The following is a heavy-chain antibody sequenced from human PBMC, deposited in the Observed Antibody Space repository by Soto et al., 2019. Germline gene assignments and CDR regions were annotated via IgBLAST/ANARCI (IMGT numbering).Heavy chain of an antibody. CDR1: GDSIDNTVFF. D-gene: IGHD4-17*01. CDR3: ARHLYGDYPNSNWFDP. Sequence: SETLSLTCSVSGDSIDNTVFFWNWIRQHPEKVLEWIGYISSSGKTYYNTSLKSRVTMXXXXSXNXLXLXXXSVTXADTAVYFCARHLYGDYPNSNWFDPWGQGTLVT. J-gene: IGHJ5*02. CDR2: ISSSGKT. V-gene: IGHV4-31*03.